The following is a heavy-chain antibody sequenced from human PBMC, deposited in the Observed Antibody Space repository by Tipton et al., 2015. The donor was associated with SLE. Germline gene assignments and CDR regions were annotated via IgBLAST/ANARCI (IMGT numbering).Heavy chain of an antibody. V-gene: IGHV3-7*01. D-gene: IGHD1-26*01. CDR2: IKEDGGDR. CDR1: GFTFSDYW. Sequence: GSLRLSCAASGFTFSDYWMNWVRQAPGKGLEWLANIKEDGGDRYYVDSVKGRFTISRDNAKNSLYLQMNSLRVEDTAVYYCAKGNRGSYYHYFDYWGQGTLVTVSS. CDR3: AKGNRGSYYHYFDY. J-gene: IGHJ4*02.